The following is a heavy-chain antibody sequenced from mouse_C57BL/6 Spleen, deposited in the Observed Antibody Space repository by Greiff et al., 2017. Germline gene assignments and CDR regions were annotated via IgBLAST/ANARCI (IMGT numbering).Heavy chain of an antibody. CDR3: ARWFTTDVVFDY. J-gene: IGHJ2*01. CDR2: ISSGGSTI. CDR1: GFTFSGYG. Sequence: EVLLVESGGGLVKPGGSLKLSCAASGFTFSGYGMPWVRQAPEKGLEWVAYISSGGSTIYYPDTVKGRFTISGDNAKNTLYLQMSSLRSEDTAMYYCARWFTTDVVFDYWGQGTTLTVSS. V-gene: IGHV5-17*03. D-gene: IGHD1-1*01.